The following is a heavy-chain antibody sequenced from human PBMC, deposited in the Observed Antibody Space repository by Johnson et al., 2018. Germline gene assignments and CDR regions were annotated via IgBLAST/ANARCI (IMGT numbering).Heavy chain of an antibody. V-gene: IGHV3-74*01. Sequence: VQLPESGGTLVQPGGSLRLSCAASGFTFSSYSMHWVRQAPGEGLVWVSRINSDGSSTTYADSVKGRFTISRDNAKNKLYLQMNSLRAEDTALYYGARASGSYYGGFQHWGQGSLVTVAS. D-gene: IGHD1-26*01. CDR3: ARASGSYYGGFQH. CDR2: INSDGSST. J-gene: IGHJ1*01. CDR1: GFTFSSYS.